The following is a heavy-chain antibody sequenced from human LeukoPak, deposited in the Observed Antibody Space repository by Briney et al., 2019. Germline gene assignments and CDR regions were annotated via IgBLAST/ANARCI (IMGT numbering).Heavy chain of an antibody. CDR1: GYTFSSYG. J-gene: IGHJ4*02. CDR2: ISAYNGDT. V-gene: IGHV1-18*04. CDR3: ARDMVRGVDY. Sequence: GASVKVSCKAYGYTFSSYGFNWVRQAPGQGLEWMGWISAYNGDTNYAQKFQGRVTMTTDTSTSTAYMELRSLRSDDTAVYYCARDMVRGVDYWGQGTLVTVSS. D-gene: IGHD3-10*01.